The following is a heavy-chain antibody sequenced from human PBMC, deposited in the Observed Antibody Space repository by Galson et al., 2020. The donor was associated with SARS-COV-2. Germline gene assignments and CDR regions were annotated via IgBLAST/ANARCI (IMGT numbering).Heavy chain of an antibody. CDR3: ARGDMGNDYFDY. D-gene: IGHD7-27*01. V-gene: IGHV3-74*01. CDR2: IYSEGSSP. J-gene: IGHJ4*02. Sequence: GGSLRLSCAASGFTFSSSWMHWVRQAPGKGLVWVSRIYSEGSSPSYADSVKGRFTISGDNAKNTLYLQMNSLRAEDTAVYYCARGDMGNDYFDYWGQGTLVTVSS. CDR1: GFTFSSSW.